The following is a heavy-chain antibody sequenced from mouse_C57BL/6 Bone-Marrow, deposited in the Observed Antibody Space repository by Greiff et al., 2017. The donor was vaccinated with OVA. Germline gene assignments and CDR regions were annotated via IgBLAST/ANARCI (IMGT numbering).Heavy chain of an antibody. J-gene: IGHJ3*01. D-gene: IGHD4-1*01. CDR3: TKLGREAY. V-gene: IGHV6-3*01. CDR2: IRLKSDNYAT. Sequence: EVKVEESGGGLVQPGGSMKLSCVASGFTFSNYWMNWVRQSPEKGLEWVAQIRLKSDNYATHYAESVKGRFTISRDDSKSSVYLQMNNLRAEDTGIYYCTKLGREAYWGQGTLVTVSA. CDR1: GFTFSNYW.